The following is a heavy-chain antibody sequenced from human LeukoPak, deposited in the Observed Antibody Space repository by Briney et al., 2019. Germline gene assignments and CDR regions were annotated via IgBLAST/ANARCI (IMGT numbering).Heavy chain of an antibody. Sequence: SETLSLTCTISGGSISRGGYSWSWIRQHPGKGLEWIGYIYYSGSTYYNPSLKSRVTISVDTSKNQFSLKLSSVTAADTAVYYCARCPWDAYWYFDLWGRGTLVTVSS. CDR3: ARCPWDAYWYFDL. CDR1: GGSISRGGYS. CDR2: IYYSGST. J-gene: IGHJ2*01. V-gene: IGHV4-31*03. D-gene: IGHD1-26*01.